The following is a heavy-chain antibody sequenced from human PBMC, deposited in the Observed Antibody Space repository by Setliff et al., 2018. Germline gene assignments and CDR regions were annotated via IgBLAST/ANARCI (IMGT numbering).Heavy chain of an antibody. CDR2: ISLYDGHT. J-gene: IGHJ1*01. D-gene: IGHD5-12*01. Sequence: ASVKVSCKASGYNFKTYAISWVRQALGQGLEWMGFISLYDGHTNYAQNFQGRLTVTTDTSTSTAYMELSSLRFDETAVYYCARGNPAERYEYWGQGTLVTVSS. V-gene: IGHV1-18*01. CDR3: ARGNPAERYEY. CDR1: GYNFKTYA.